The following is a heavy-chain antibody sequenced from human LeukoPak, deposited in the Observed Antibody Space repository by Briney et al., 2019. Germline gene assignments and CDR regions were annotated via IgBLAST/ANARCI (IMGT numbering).Heavy chain of an antibody. CDR1: GYTFTGYY. CDR2: INPNSGGT. V-gene: IGHV1-2*02. D-gene: IGHD3-9*01. Sequence: ASVKVSCTASGYTFTGYYMHWVRQAPGQGLEWMGWINPNSGGTNYAQKFQGRVTMTRDTSISTAYMELSRLRSDDTAVYYCARNAKRYFDWLEGDYWGQGTLVTVSS. J-gene: IGHJ4*02. CDR3: ARNAKRYFDWLEGDY.